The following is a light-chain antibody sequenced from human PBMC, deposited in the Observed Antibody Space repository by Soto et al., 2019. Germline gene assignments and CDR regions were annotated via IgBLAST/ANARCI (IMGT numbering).Light chain of an antibody. CDR1: SSDVGGYNY. CDR3: SSYTSSSTLV. J-gene: IGLJ1*01. Sequence: QAASVSGSPGQSITISCTGTSSDVGGYNYVSWYQRHPGKAPKLMIYDVSNRPSGVSNRFSGSKSGNTASLTISGLQAEDEADYYCSSYTSSSTLVFGTGTKLTVL. CDR2: DVS. V-gene: IGLV2-14*01.